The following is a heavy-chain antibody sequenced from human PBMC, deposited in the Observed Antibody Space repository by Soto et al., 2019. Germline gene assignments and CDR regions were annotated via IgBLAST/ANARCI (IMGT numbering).Heavy chain of an antibody. D-gene: IGHD6-19*01. CDR2: ISSSSSYI. CDR1: GFTFSSYS. J-gene: IGHJ3*02. CDR3: ARVSSGCANDAFDI. Sequence: GGSLRLSCAASGFTFSSYSMNWVRQAPGKGLEWVSSISSSSSYIYYADSVKGRFTISRDNAKNSLYLQMNSLRAEDTAVYYCARVSSGCANDAFDIWGQGTMVTVSS. V-gene: IGHV3-21*01.